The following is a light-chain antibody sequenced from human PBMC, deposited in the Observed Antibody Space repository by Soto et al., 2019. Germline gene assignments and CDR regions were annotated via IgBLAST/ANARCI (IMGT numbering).Light chain of an antibody. V-gene: IGKV3-20*01. J-gene: IGKJ2*01. Sequence: EIVLTQSPGTLSLSPGERATLSCRASQSVSSSYLAWYQQKPGQAPSLLIYGASSRATGIPDRFSGSGSGTDFTLTISRLEPEDFAVYYCQQYSNSPHTFGQGTKLEIK. CDR2: GAS. CDR3: QQYSNSPHT. CDR1: QSVSSSY.